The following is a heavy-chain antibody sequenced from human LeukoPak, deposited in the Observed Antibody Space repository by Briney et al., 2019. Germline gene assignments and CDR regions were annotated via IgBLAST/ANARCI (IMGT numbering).Heavy chain of an antibody. V-gene: IGHV1-69*04. CDR3: ARISGYSGYGPYYYGMDV. J-gene: IGHJ6*02. D-gene: IGHD5-12*01. CDR2: NIPILGIA. Sequence: SVKVSCKASGGTFSSYAISWVRQAPGQGLEWMGRNIPILGIANYAQKFQGRVTITADKSTSTAYMELSSLRSEDTAVYYCARISGYSGYGPYYYGMDVWGQGTTVTVSS. CDR1: GGTFSSYA.